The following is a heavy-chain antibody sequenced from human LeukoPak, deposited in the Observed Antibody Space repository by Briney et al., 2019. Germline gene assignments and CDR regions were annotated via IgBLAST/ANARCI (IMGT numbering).Heavy chain of an antibody. CDR3: TTVNHKAMIVVVPSGDY. Sequence: PGGSLRLSCVASGFTFSGSTMSWVRQAPGKGLEWVGRIKSKTDGGTTDYAAPVKGRFTISRDDSKNTLYLQMNSLKTEDTAVYYCTTVNHKAMIVVVPSGDYWGQGTLVTVSS. CDR1: GFTFSGST. D-gene: IGHD3-22*01. J-gene: IGHJ4*02. V-gene: IGHV3-15*01. CDR2: IKSKTDGGTT.